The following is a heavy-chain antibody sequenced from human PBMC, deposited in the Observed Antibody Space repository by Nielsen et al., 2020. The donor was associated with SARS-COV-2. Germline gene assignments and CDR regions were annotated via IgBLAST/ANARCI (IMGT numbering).Heavy chain of an antibody. CDR2: IKQDGSEK. CDR1: GFTISTYA. CDR3: ARAEGSSWYFHY. Sequence: GESLKISCVVPGFTISTYAMSWVRQAPGKGLEWVANIKQDGSEKYYVDSVKGRFTISRDNAKNSLSLQMSRLRAEDTAVYYCARAEGSSWYFHYWGQGTLVTVSS. J-gene: IGHJ4*02. V-gene: IGHV3-7*03. D-gene: IGHD6-13*01.